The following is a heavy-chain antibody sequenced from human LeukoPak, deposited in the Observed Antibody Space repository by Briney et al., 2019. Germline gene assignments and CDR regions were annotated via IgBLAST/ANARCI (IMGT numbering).Heavy chain of an antibody. V-gene: IGHV3-21*01. CDR2: ISSRSDYI. CDR1: GFTLRTNS. Sequence: GGSLRLSCAASGFTLRTNSMNWVRQAPGKGLEWVASISSRSDYIYYADSVRGRFTISRDNAKNSLYLQMNSLRAEDTAVYYCARELAKCITMIVVVITMFDYWGQGTLVTVSS. J-gene: IGHJ4*02. CDR3: ARELAKCITMIVVVITMFDY. D-gene: IGHD3-22*01.